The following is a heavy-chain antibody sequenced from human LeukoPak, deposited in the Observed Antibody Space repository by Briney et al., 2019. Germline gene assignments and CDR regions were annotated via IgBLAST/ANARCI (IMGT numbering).Heavy chain of an antibody. J-gene: IGHJ6*04. D-gene: IGHD1-1*01. CDR2: IIPIFGTA. V-gene: IGHV1-69*13. CDR1: GGTFSSYA. CDR3: ASPQEYTPYYYYGMDV. Sequence: ASVKVSYKASGGTFSSYAISWVRQAPGRGLEWMGGIIPIFGTANYAQKFQGRVTITADESTSTAYMELSSLRSEDTAVYYCASPQEYTPYYYYGMDVWGKGTTVTVSS.